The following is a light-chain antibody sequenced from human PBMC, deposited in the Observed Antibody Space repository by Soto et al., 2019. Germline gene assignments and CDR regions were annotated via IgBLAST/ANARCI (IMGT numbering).Light chain of an antibody. J-gene: IGKJ2*01. CDR1: QRLPSNY. V-gene: IGKV3-20*01. Sequence: ESMLTQSPGTLSLSPGERATLSCRASQRLPSNYIAWYQQKPGQAPRLLIYGASVRATGIPDRFSGGGSGTDFTLTISRLEPEDFAVYFCHQYGGSPMYTFGQGTKLEIK. CDR2: GAS. CDR3: HQYGGSPMYT.